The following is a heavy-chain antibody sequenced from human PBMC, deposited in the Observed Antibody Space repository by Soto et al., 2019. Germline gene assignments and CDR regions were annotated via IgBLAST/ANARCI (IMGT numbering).Heavy chain of an antibody. D-gene: IGHD3-9*01. Sequence: GASVKVSCKASGYTFTSYGISWVRQAPGQGLEWMGWISAYNGNTNYAQKLQGRVTMTTDTSTSTAYMELRSLRSDDTAVYYCARDLDQYYDILTGYTYWGQGTLVTVSS. CDR2: ISAYNGNT. CDR1: GYTFTSYG. J-gene: IGHJ4*02. V-gene: IGHV1-18*01. CDR3: ARDLDQYYDILTGYTY.